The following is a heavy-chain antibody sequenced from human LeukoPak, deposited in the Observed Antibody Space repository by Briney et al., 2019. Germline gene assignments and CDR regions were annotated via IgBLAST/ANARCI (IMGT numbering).Heavy chain of an antibody. J-gene: IGHJ4*02. D-gene: IGHD2/OR15-2a*01. V-gene: IGHV4-39*01. CDR1: GGSISSSSYY. Sequence: SETLSLTCTDSGGSISSSSYYWGWIRQPPGKGLEWIGSIYYSGSTYYNPSLKSRVTISVDTSKNQFSLKLSSVTAADTAVYYCARHQPRNMYYSDYWGQGTLVTVSS. CDR3: ARHQPRNMYYSDY. CDR2: IYYSGST.